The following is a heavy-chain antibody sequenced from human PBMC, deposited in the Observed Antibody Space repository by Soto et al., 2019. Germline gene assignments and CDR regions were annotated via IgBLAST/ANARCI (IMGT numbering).Heavy chain of an antibody. CDR3: ARKGIYDFRGSYPPYYFDY. J-gene: IGHJ4*02. Sequence: SETLSLTCAVYGGSFSDYYWSWIRQPPGKGLEWIGEADHSGSTNYNPSLKSRVTILVDTSKNQFSLKLSSVTAADTAVYYCARKGIYDFRGSYPPYYFDYWGQGTLVTVSS. CDR2: ADHSGST. CDR1: GGSFSDYY. D-gene: IGHD3-3*01. V-gene: IGHV4-34*01.